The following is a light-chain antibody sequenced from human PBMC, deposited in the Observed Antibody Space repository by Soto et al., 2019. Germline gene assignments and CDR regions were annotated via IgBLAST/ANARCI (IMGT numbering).Light chain of an antibody. CDR2: KAS. V-gene: IGKV1-5*03. CDR3: QHYNSYSET. J-gene: IGKJ1*01. CDR1: QSISSW. Sequence: DIQMTQSPSTLSASVGDRVTITCRASQSISSWLAWYQQKPGKAPKVLIYKASSLQSGVPLRFSGSGSGTEFPLTISSLQPDDFATYYCQHYNSYSETFGQGTKVEIK.